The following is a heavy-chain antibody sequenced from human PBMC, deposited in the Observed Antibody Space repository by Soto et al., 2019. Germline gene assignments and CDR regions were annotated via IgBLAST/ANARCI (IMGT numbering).Heavy chain of an antibody. J-gene: IGHJ4*02. CDR2: INHSGST. CDR3: ARVPTGPMTIFGVLMTYYFDY. D-gene: IGHD3-3*01. Sequence: QVHLQQWGAGLLKPSETLSLTCAVYGGSFGGYYCSWIRQPPGKGLEWIEEINHSGSTNYNPSLKSRVIISVDTSKNQFSLKLSSVTAADTAVYYCARVPTGPMTIFGVLMTYYFDYWGQGTLVTVPS. CDR1: GGSFGGYY. V-gene: IGHV4-34*01.